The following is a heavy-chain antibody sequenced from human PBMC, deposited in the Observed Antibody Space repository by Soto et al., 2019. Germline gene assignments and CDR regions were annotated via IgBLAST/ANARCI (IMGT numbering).Heavy chain of an antibody. CDR3: ARVRKNKYGSGSPTDY. CDR2: IYYSGST. CDR1: GCTLSSVFYC. Sequence: SETQSLTFTVSGCTLSSVFYCWRWTRPHPGKGLEWIGYIYYSGSTYYNPSLKSRVTILVDTSKNQFSLKLSSVTAADTAVYYCARVRKNKYGSGSPTDYWGQGTLVTVSS. J-gene: IGHJ4*02. V-gene: IGHV4-31*03. D-gene: IGHD3-10*01.